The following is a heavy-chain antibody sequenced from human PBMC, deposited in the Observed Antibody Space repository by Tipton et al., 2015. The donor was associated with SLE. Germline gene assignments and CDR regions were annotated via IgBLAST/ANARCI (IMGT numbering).Heavy chain of an antibody. D-gene: IGHD3-10*01. CDR2: INHSGST. Sequence: TLSLTCAVYGGSFSGYYWSWIRQTPGKGLEWIGAINHSGSTNYNPSLKSRVTISLDTSKNQISLKLSSLTAADTAVYYCASSYSDFRMDVWVQGTTVTVSS. J-gene: IGHJ6*02. V-gene: IGHV4-34*01. CDR3: ASSYSDFRMDV. CDR1: GGSFSGYY.